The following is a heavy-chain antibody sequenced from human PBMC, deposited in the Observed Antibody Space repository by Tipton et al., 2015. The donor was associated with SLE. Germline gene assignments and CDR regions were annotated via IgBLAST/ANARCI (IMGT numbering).Heavy chain of an antibody. CDR3: AKDQFDTTPYFGMDV. Sequence: QLVQSGGGVVQPGRSLRLSCAASGFTFSSYAMSWVRQAPGKGLEWVSAISGSGGSTYYADSVKGRFTISRDNSKNSLYLQMNSLRAEDTALYYCAKDQFDTTPYFGMDVWGQGTTVTVSS. J-gene: IGHJ6*02. CDR2: ISGSGGST. CDR1: GFTFSSYA. V-gene: IGHV3-23*04. D-gene: IGHD2-15*01.